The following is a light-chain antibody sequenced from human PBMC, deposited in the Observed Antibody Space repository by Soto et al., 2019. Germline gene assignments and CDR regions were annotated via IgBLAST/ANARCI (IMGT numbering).Light chain of an antibody. J-gene: IGKJ4*01. Sequence: DIQMTQSPSTLSASVGDRVTITCRASQSISTWLAWYQQKPGKAPKLLIYKASSLEGGVPSRLGGSGSGTLFNITISSLHTDDLATYYCQQYNTYPRTFGGGTTVDIK. V-gene: IGKV1-5*03. CDR2: KAS. CDR1: QSISTW. CDR3: QQYNTYPRT.